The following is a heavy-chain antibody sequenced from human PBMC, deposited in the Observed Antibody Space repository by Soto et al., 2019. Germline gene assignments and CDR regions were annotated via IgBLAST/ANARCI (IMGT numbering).Heavy chain of an antibody. V-gene: IGHV3-48*01. CDR2: ISGSNSTI. CDR3: ARKTYGSGNYYKDY. D-gene: IGHD3-10*01. J-gene: IGHJ4*02. CDR1: GFTFSSYS. Sequence: GGSLRLSCAASGFTFSSYSMNWVRQAPEKGLEWVSYISGSNSTIYYADSVKGRFTISRDNAKNSLYLQMNSLRAEDTAVYYCARKTYGSGNYYKDYWGQGTLVTVSS.